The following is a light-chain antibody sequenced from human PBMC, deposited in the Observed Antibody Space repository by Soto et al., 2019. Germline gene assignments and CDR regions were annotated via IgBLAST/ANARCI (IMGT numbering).Light chain of an antibody. CDR3: QAWHSSSDL. J-gene: IGLJ2*01. CDR2: DAS. V-gene: IGLV3-21*02. Sequence: SYELTQPPSVSVAPGQTARITCGGNDIGSKSVHWYQQKPGQAPVLVVYDASDRPSGIPERFSGSNSGNTATLTISRVEAGDEADYYCQAWHSSSDLFGGGTKLAVI. CDR1: DIGSKS.